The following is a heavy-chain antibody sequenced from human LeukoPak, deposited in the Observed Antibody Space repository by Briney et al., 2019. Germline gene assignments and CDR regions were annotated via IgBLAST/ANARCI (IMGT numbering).Heavy chain of an antibody. CDR3: AAPGNGASGPFDF. D-gene: IGHD3-10*01. CDR1: GFTFSSFW. J-gene: IGHJ4*02. Sequence: PGGSLRLSCAASGFTFSSFWMHWVRQVPGKGLVWVSRVNSDGTSTTYADSVKGRFTISRDNAKNTLYLQMTSLTTEDTAVYYCAAPGNGASGPFDFWGQGTLATVSS. V-gene: IGHV3-74*01. CDR2: VNSDGTST.